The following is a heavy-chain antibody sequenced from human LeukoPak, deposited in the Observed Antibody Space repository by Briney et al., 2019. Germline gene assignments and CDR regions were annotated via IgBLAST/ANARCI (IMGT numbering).Heavy chain of an antibody. Sequence: GGSLRLSCAATGFTFSSYAMHWVRQAPGKGLEWVAVISYDGSNKYYADSVKGRFTISRDNSKNTLYLQMNSLRAEDTAVYYCASDQGSKYYFDYWGQGTLVTVSS. V-gene: IGHV3-30-3*01. J-gene: IGHJ4*02. CDR2: ISYDGSNK. CDR3: ASDQGSKYYFDY. CDR1: GFTFSSYA.